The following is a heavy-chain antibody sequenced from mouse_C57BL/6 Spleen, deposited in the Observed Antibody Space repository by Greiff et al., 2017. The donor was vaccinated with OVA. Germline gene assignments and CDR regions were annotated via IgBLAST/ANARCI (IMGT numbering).Heavy chain of an antibody. CDR2: ISSGSSTI. J-gene: IGHJ1*03. CDR3: ARGDSNYVRRYFGV. CDR1: GFTFSDYG. D-gene: IGHD2-5*01. Sequence: EVHLVESGGGLVKPGGSLKLSCAASGFTFSDYGMHWVRQAPEKGLEWVAYISSGSSTIYYADTVKGRFTISRDNAKNCLLVQMTGLRSEDTAMYYCARGDSNYVRRYFGVWGTGTTVTVSS. V-gene: IGHV5-17*01.